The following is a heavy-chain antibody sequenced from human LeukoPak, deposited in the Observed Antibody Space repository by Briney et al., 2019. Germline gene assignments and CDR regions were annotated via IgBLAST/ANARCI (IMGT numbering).Heavy chain of an antibody. D-gene: IGHD6-13*01. Sequence: SVKVSCKASGGTFSSYAISWVRQAPGQGLEWMGGITPIFGTANYAQKFQGRVTITADESTSTAYMELSSLRSEDTAVYYCARDPSRIAAAGSDYWGQGTLVTVSS. V-gene: IGHV1-69*13. J-gene: IGHJ4*02. CDR2: ITPIFGTA. CDR3: ARDPSRIAAAGSDY. CDR1: GGTFSSYA.